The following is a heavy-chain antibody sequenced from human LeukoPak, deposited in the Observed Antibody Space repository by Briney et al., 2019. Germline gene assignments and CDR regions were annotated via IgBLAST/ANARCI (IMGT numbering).Heavy chain of an antibody. CDR2: ISTSSSSI. CDR1: GFTFSSYS. Sequence: GGSLRLSCAASGFTFSSYSMNWVRQAPGKGLEWVASISTSSSSIYYADSVKGRFTISRDNAKNSLYLQMNSLRAEDTAIYYCAKEDVGFDPWGQGTLVTVSS. V-gene: IGHV3-21*04. CDR3: AKEDVGFDP. J-gene: IGHJ5*02.